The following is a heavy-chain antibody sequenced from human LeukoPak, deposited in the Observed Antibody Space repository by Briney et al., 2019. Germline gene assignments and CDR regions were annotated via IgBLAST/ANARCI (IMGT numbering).Heavy chain of an antibody. CDR2: ISAYNGNT. Sequence: ASVKVSCKASGYTFTSYGISWVRQAPGQGLECMGWISAYNGNTNYAQKLQVRVTMTTDTSTSTAYMELRSLRSDDTAVYYCARRSILTGYYCYWGQGTLVTVSS. D-gene: IGHD3-9*01. CDR3: ARRSILTGYYCY. CDR1: GYTFTSYG. V-gene: IGHV1-18*01. J-gene: IGHJ4*02.